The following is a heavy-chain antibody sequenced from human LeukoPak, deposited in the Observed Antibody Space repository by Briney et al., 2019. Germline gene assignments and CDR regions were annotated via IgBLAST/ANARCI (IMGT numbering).Heavy chain of an antibody. Sequence: PGGSLRLSCVASGFTFSSYEMNWVRQAPGKGLEWVSYISSSGSTIYYADSVKGRFTISRDNAKNSLNLQMNSLRAEDTAVYYCAKDLDSWYSSDYWGQGTLVTVSS. CDR3: AKDLDSWYSSDY. D-gene: IGHD6-13*01. CDR2: ISSSGSTI. V-gene: IGHV3-48*03. J-gene: IGHJ4*02. CDR1: GFTFSSYE.